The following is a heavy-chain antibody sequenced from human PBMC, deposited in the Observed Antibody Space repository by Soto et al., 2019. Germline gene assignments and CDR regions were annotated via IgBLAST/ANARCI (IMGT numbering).Heavy chain of an antibody. CDR2: IDAGNGNT. CDR1: GYTFTSYP. Sequence: GASVKVSCKASGYTFTSYPTHWVRQAPGQRLEWMGWIDAGNGNTKYSQKFRGRVTFTTDTSASTAYMDLSSLRSEDTAVYYCARDGYTYGYPYYGMDVWGQGTTVTVSS. CDR3: ARDGYTYGYPYYGMDV. D-gene: IGHD5-18*01. V-gene: IGHV1-3*01. J-gene: IGHJ6*02.